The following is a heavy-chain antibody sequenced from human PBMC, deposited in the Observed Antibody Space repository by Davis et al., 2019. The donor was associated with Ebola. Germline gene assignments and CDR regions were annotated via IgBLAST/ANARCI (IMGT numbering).Heavy chain of an antibody. Sequence: GGSLRLSCAASGFTFSSYAMHWVRQAPGKGLEYVSAISSNGGSTYYANSVKGRFTISRDNSKNTLYLQMGSLRAEDMAVYYCARVGYSYGYGHWGQGTLVTVSS. CDR3: ARVGYSYGYGH. CDR2: ISSNGGST. CDR1: GFTFSSYA. D-gene: IGHD5-18*01. V-gene: IGHV3-64*01. J-gene: IGHJ4*02.